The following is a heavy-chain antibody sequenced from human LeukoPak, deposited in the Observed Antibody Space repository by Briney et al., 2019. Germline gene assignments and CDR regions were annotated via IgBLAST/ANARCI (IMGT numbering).Heavy chain of an antibody. CDR2: ISSSGSTI. CDR1: AFTFSHYY. J-gene: IGHJ4*02. V-gene: IGHV3-11*01. CDR3: ARARSYSGSYYFDY. Sequence: GGALTLSCAASAFTFSHYYMSWIRQAPAPDLESVSYISSSGSTIYYADSVKGRFTISSDKAKNSLYLQMNSLRAEDTAVYYCARARSYSGSYYFDYWGQGPLVTVSS. D-gene: IGHD1-26*01.